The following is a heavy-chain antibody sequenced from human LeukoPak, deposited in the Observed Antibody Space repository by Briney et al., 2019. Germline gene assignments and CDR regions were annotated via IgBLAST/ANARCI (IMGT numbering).Heavy chain of an antibody. V-gene: IGHV1-18*01. CDR3: ARSTPSDWYFDL. CDR2: ISAYNGKT. Sequence: ASVKVSCKASVYTFTSYGISWVRQAPGQGLEWMGWISAYNGKTNYAQNVQGRVTMTTDTSTYTAYMELRSLRSDDTAVYYCARSTPSDWYFDLWGRGTLVTVSS. J-gene: IGHJ2*01. CDR1: VYTFTSYG.